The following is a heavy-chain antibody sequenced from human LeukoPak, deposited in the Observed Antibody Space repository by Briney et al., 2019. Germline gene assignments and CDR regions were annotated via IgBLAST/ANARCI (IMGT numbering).Heavy chain of an antibody. CDR1: GYSISSGYY. J-gene: IGHJ4*02. V-gene: IGHV4-38-2*02. D-gene: IGHD4-23*01. CDR3: ARDHGGTIDY. Sequence: PSETLSLTCAVSGYSISSGYYWGWIRQPPGKGLEWIGTISHSGSTYYNPSLKSRVTISVDTSKNQFSLKLSSVTAADKAVYYCARDHGGTIDYWGQGTLVTVSS. CDR2: ISHSGST.